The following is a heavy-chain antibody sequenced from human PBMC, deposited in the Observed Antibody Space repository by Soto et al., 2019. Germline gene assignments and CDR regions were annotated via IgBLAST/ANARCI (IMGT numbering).Heavy chain of an antibody. CDR1: GFSVSGKY. J-gene: IGHJ4*02. Sequence: QLVESGGGLIQPGGSLRLSCAVSGFSVSGKYMSWVRQAPGKGRDWVSVIYSGGSAYYADSVKGRFTISRDESQNTLYLQMNSLRAEDTAVYYCARSMMVRGVLFDLWGQGTLVSVSS. V-gene: IGHV3-53*01. D-gene: IGHD3-10*01. CDR3: ARSMMVRGVLFDL. CDR2: IYSGGSA.